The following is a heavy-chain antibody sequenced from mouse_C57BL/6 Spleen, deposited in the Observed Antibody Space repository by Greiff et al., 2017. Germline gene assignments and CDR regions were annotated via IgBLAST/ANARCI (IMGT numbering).Heavy chain of an antibody. CDR2: IDPSDSYT. D-gene: IGHD3-1*01. CDR3: ARSTGNPMDY. J-gene: IGHJ4*01. CDR1: GYTFTSYW. V-gene: IGHV1-69*01. Sequence: QVQLQQPGAELVMPGASVKLSCKASGYTFTSYWMHWVKQRPGQGLEWIGEIDPSDSYTNYNQKFKGKSTLTVDKSSSTAYMQLSSLTSEDSAVYYCARSTGNPMDYWGQGTSVTVSS.